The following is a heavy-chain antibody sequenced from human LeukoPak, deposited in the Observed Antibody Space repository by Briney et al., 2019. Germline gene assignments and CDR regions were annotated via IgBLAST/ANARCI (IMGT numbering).Heavy chain of an antibody. D-gene: IGHD4/OR15-4a*01. J-gene: IGHJ4*02. Sequence: ASVKVSCKASGYAFTSYGICWVRQAPGQGLEWMGWISAYNGNTNYAQKLQGRVTMTTDTSTSTAYMELRSLRSDDTAVYYCARVSLETMVILFDYWGQGTLVTVSS. V-gene: IGHV1-18*01. CDR1: GYAFTSYG. CDR2: ISAYNGNT. CDR3: ARVSLETMVILFDY.